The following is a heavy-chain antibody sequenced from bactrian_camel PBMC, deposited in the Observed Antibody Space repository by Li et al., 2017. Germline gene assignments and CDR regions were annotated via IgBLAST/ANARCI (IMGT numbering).Heavy chain of an antibody. CDR2: IWPSVARI. D-gene: IGHD2*01. J-gene: IGHJ4*01. V-gene: IGHV3S60*01. Sequence: HVQLVESGGGSVEAGGSLRLSCVTSGATIDNRWMAWFRQPPGKSREAVAGIWPSVARINYADSVKGRFTISRDNANNAVCLQMSSLKPEDTAMYYCAEDTIGRSGSAHWDPARYNYWGQGTQVTVS. CDR3: AEDTIGRSGSAHWDPARYNY. CDR1: GATIDNRW.